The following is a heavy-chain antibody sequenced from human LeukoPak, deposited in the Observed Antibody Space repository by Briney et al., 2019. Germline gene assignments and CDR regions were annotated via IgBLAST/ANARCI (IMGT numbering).Heavy chain of an antibody. D-gene: IGHD3-22*01. CDR3: AKDQSVVITSVGDY. Sequence: GGSLRLSCAASGFTFSSYAMSWVRQAAGKGLEWVSGISGSGGSTYYADSVKGRFTISRDNSKNTLYLQMNSLRAEDTAVYYCAKDQSVVITSVGDYWGQGTLVTVSS. CDR2: ISGSGGST. CDR1: GFTFSSYA. J-gene: IGHJ4*02. V-gene: IGHV3-23*01.